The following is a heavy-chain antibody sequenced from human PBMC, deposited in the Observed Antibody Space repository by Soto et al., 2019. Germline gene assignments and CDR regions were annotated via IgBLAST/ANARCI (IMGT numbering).Heavy chain of an antibody. J-gene: IGHJ4*02. CDR1: GGSISSSSYY. V-gene: IGHV4-39*01. Sequence: QLQLQESGPGLVKPSETLSLTCTVSGGSISSSSYYWGWIRQPPGKGLEWIGSIYYSGSTYYNPSLKRRDTITVDTAKNQCSLKLSSVTAADAAVYYCARHEGMVHRSWGFDYWGQGTLVTVSS. CDR2: IYYSGST. D-gene: IGHD1-1*01. CDR3: ARHEGMVHRSWGFDY.